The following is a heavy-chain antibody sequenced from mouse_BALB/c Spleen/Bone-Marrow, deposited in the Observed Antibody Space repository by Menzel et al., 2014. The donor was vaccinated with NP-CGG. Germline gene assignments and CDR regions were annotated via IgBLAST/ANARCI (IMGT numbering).Heavy chain of an antibody. Sequence: VQLQQSGAELMKPGASVKISCKATGYTFSSYWIEWVKQRPGHGLEWIGEILPGSGSTNYNEKFKGKATFTADTSSNTADMQLSSLTSEDSAVYYCAREDGNHVGFAYWGQGTLVTVSA. CDR2: ILPGSGST. V-gene: IGHV1-9*01. J-gene: IGHJ3*01. D-gene: IGHD2-1*01. CDR3: AREDGNHVGFAY. CDR1: GYTFSSYW.